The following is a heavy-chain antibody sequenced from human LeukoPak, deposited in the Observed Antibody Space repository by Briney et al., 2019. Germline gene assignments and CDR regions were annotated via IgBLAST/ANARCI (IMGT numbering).Heavy chain of an antibody. Sequence: PGGSLRLSCAASGFTFSIYSVNWVRQAPGKGLEWVSYISSRSNIIHYADSVKGRFTISRDNAKNSLSLQMNSLRDEDTAVYYCARDYDTTGRAFDIWGQGTMVTVSS. CDR1: GFTFSIYS. J-gene: IGHJ3*02. V-gene: IGHV3-48*02. CDR2: ISSRSNII. CDR3: ARDYDTTGRAFDI. D-gene: IGHD3-22*01.